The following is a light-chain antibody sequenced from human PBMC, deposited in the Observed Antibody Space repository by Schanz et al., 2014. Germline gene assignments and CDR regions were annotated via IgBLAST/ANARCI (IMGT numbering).Light chain of an antibody. Sequence: QSVLTQPPSMSGAPGQRVTISCTGNSSNIGSGYDVHWYQCLPGTAPKLLIYDNNNRPSGVPDRFSGSKSATSASLAISELQSEDEADYYCAAWDDSLNGYVFGTGTKLTV. J-gene: IGLJ1*01. CDR2: DNN. V-gene: IGLV1-40*01. CDR1: SSNIGSGYD. CDR3: AAWDDSLNGYV.